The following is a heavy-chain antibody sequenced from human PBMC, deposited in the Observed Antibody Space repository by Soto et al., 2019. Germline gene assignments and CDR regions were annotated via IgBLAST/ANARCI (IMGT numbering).Heavy chain of an antibody. D-gene: IGHD3-22*01. CDR3: ARVQLPLYYDSSGFDDY. CDR2: IKPDGSEK. CDR1: GFTFSSHW. Sequence: GGSLRLSCAASGFTFSSHWMSWVRQAPGKGLEWVANIKPDGSEKWYVDSVKGRFTISRDNAKNSLYLQMNSLRAEDTAVYYCARVQLPLYYDSSGFDDYWGQGTLVTVSS. J-gene: IGHJ4*02. V-gene: IGHV3-7*02.